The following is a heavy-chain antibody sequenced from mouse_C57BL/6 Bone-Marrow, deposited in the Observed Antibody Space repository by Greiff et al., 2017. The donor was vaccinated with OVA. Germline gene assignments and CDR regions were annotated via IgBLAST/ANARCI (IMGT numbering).Heavy chain of an antibody. V-gene: IGHV1-69*01. CDR1: GYTFTSYW. Sequence: QVQLQQSGAELVMPGASVKLSCKASGYTFTSYWMHWVKQRPGQGLEWIGEIDPSDSYTNYNQKFKGKSTLTVDKSSSTAYMQLSILTSEDSAVYYCARDLGLLPYYFDYWGQGTTLTVSS. J-gene: IGHJ2*01. CDR2: IDPSDSYT. D-gene: IGHD2-3*01. CDR3: ARDLGLLPYYFDY.